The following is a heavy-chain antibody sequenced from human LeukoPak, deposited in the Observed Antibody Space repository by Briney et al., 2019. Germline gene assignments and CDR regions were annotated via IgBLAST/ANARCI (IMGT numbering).Heavy chain of an antibody. CDR2: IYHSGST. CDR3: ARSGVTSGDYVDY. J-gene: IGHJ4*02. V-gene: IGHV4-38-2*02. CDR1: GYSISGGYY. D-gene: IGHD1-14*01. Sequence: SETLSLTCTVSGYSISGGYYWGWIRQPPGKGLEWIGSIYHSGSTYYNPSLKSRVTISVDTSKNQFSLKLSSVTAADTAVYYCARSGVTSGDYVDYWGQGTLVTVSS.